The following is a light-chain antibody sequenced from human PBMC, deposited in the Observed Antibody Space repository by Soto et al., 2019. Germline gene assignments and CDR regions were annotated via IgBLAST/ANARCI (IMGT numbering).Light chain of an antibody. CDR3: HHYGHSRPIT. V-gene: IGKV3-20*01. CDR1: QSVSSNY. CDR2: GAS. Sequence: EIVLTQSPGTLSLSPGERATLSCRASQSVSSNYLAWYQQRPGQAPRVLIYGASSRATGIPDRFSGSGSGTDFTLTISRLEPEEFAVYFCHHYGHSRPITFGQGTKVEIK. J-gene: IGKJ2*01.